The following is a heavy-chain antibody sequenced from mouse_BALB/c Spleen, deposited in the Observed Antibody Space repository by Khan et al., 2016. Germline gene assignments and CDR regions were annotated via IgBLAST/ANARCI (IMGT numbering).Heavy chain of an antibody. J-gene: IGHJ2*01. CDR1: GFSLTDYG. D-gene: IGHD2-14*01. CDR2: IWRAGSK. CDR3: AKLSRYYFDC. V-gene: IGHV2-6-5*01. Sequence: QVQLKESGPGLVAPSQTLTITCTVSGFSLTDYGVSWIRQPPGKGLEWLGVIWRAGSKYYNSAHKSRLSIIKDNATSQGFLKRNRLQSDDTAMYYCAKLSRYYFDCWRHDTTLTISS.